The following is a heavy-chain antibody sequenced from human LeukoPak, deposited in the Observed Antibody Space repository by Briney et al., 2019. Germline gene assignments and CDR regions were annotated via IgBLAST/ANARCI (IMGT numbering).Heavy chain of an antibody. J-gene: IGHJ4*02. D-gene: IGHD6-19*01. V-gene: IGHV4-4*07. CDR1: GGSINVYY. CDR3: ARVRFSSGWCFDY. Sequence: SETLSLTCTVSGGSINVYYWSWIRQPAGKGLQWIGRISTSGSTNYNPSLKSRVTISVDTSKNQFSLKLSSVTAADTAVYYCARVRFSSGWCFDYWGQGTLVTVSS. CDR2: ISTSGST.